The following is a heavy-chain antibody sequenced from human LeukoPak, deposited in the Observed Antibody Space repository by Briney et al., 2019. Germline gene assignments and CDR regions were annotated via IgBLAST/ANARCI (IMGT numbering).Heavy chain of an antibody. J-gene: IGHJ3*02. V-gene: IGHV3-21*01. CDR1: GFTFSSYS. Sequence: GGSLRLSCAASGFTFSSYSMNWVRQAPGKGLEWVSSISSSSSYIYYADSVKGRFTISRDNAKNSLYLQMNSLRAEETAVYYCARDKSGSGIAVANDAFDIWGQGTMVTASS. CDR3: ARDKSGSGIAVANDAFDI. CDR2: ISSSSSYI. D-gene: IGHD6-19*01.